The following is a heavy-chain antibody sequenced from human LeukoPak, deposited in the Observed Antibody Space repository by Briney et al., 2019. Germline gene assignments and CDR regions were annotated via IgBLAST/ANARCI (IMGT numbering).Heavy chain of an antibody. V-gene: IGHV3-48*01. Sequence: GGSLRLSCAASGFTFSSYSMNWVRQAPGEGREWVSYISSSSSTIYYADSVEGRFTISRDNAKNSLYLQINSLRAEDTAVYYCASEFYCSSTSCYRDWGQGTMVTVSS. J-gene: IGHJ3*01. CDR1: GFTFSSYS. D-gene: IGHD2-2*02. CDR3: ASEFYCSSTSCYRD. CDR2: ISSSSSTI.